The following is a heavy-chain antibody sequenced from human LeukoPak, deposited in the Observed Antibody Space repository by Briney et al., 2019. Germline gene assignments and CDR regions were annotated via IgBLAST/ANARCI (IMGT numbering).Heavy chain of an antibody. CDR1: GFTFSSYG. CDR3: ASSSGYNWFDP. J-gene: IGHJ5*02. CDR2: IWCDGSNK. V-gene: IGHV3-33*01. D-gene: IGHD6-19*01. Sequence: GRSLRLSCAASGFTFSSYGMHWVRQAPGKGLEWVAVIWCDGSNKYYADSVKGRFTISRDNSKNTLYLQMNSLRAEDTAVYYCASSSGYNWFDPWGQGTLVTVSS.